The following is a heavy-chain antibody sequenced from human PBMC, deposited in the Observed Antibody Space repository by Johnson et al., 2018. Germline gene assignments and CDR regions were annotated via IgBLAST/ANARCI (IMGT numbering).Heavy chain of an antibody. J-gene: IGHJ6*02. V-gene: IGHV3-30*18. CDR2: ISYDGSNK. D-gene: IGHD2-15*01. Sequence: QVQLVQSGGGVVQPGRSLRLSCAASGFTFSSYGMHWVRQAPGKGLEWVAVISYDGSNKYYADSVKGRFTISRDNSKNTLYLQMNSVRAEDTAVCDCAKDGGHGYCSGGTCYAGMDVWGQGTTVTVSS. CDR1: GFTFSSYG. CDR3: AKDGGHGYCSGGTCYAGMDV.